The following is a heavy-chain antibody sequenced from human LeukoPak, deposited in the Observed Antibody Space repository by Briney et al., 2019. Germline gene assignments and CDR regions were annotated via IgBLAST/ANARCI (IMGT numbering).Heavy chain of an antibody. CDR3: PSQKCRLPPFVHC. CDR2: ISAYNGNT. V-gene: IGHV1-18*01. Sequence: ASLKVSCKASGYTFTGYGIRWVCQGPGQGLGWRGWISAYNGNTTYAQKLQGRVTMTTDTSTSTAYMELRSLRSDDTAVYYWPSQKCRLPPFVHCWGQGSLLCVCS. CDR1: GYTFTGYG. D-gene: IGHD6-25*01. J-gene: IGHJ4*02.